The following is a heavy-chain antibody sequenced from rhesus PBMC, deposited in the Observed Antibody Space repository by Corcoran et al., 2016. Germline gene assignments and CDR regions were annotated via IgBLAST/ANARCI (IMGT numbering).Heavy chain of an antibody. CDR1: GGSIRANYQ. Sequence: QVQLQESGPGVVKPSETLSLTCAVSGGSIRANYQWTWIRQPPGKGPECIGYIYGNNGNTNYNPSLKSRVTISKDTSKNQFSLNLSSVTAADTAVYYCARGSSLRRRAAGNSYFDYWGQGVLVTVSS. CDR2: IYGNNGNT. J-gene: IGHJ4*01. D-gene: IGHD6-31*01. CDR3: ARGSSLRRRAAGNSYFDY. V-gene: IGHV4S10*01.